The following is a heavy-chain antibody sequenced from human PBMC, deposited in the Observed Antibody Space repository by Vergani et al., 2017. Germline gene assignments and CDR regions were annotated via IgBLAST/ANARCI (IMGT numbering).Heavy chain of an antibody. V-gene: IGHV4-59*01. CDR2: IDYSGST. CDR1: GGSISSYY. D-gene: IGHD1-26*01. CDR3: ARFRGGSSSSAWYFDL. J-gene: IGHJ2*01. Sequence: QVQLQESGPGLVKPSETLSLTCTVSGGSISSYYWSWIRQPPGKGLEWIGYIDYSGSTNYNPSLKSRVTISVDTSKNQFSLKLSSVTAADTAVYYCARFRGGSSSSAWYFDLWGRGTLVTVSS.